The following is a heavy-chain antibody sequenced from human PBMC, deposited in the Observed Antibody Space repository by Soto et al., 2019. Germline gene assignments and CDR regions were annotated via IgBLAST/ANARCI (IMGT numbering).Heavy chain of an antibody. CDR2: ISGSGGST. V-gene: IGHV3-23*01. CDR3: AKGLVVVVAATHGASGY. D-gene: IGHD2-15*01. J-gene: IGHJ4*02. Sequence: EVQLLESGGGLVQPGGSLRLSCAASGFTFSSYAMSWVRQAPGKGLEWVSAISGSGGSTYYADSVKGRFTISRDNSKNTLYLQMNSLRAEDTAVYYCAKGLVVVVAATHGASGYWGQGTLVTVSS. CDR1: GFTFSSYA.